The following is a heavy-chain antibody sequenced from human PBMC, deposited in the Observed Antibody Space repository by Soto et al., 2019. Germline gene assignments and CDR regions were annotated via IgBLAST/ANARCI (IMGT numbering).Heavy chain of an antibody. J-gene: IGHJ4*02. CDR3: ARGPSSLYYDYIWGSYRYAYYFDY. CDR2: INHSGST. Sequence: QVQLQQWGAGLLKPSETLSLTCAVYGGSFSGYYWSWIRQPPGKGLEWIGEINHSGSTNYNPSLKSRVTISVDTSKNQFSLKLSSVTAADTAVYYCARGPSSLYYDYIWGSYRYAYYFDYWGQGTLVTVSS. D-gene: IGHD3-16*02. V-gene: IGHV4-34*01. CDR1: GGSFSGYY.